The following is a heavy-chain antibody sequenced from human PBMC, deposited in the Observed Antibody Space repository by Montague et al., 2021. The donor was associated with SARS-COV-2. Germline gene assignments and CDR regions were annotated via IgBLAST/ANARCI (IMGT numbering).Heavy chain of an antibody. D-gene: IGHD1/OR15-1a*01. CDR3: VNENWNNGQGFDP. J-gene: IGHJ5*02. V-gene: IGHV4-31*03. Sequence: TLSLTCTVPGGSISSGDYYWTWIRQHPGKGLEWIRYIYYTRSTYYNPSLKSRVTISLDTSKNQFSLKLSSVTAADTAVYFCVNENWNNGQGFDPWGQGTLVTVSS. CDR2: IYYTRST. CDR1: GGSISSGDYY.